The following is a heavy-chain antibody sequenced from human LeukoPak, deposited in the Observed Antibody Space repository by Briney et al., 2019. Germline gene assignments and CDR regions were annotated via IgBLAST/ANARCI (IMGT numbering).Heavy chain of an antibody. CDR3: ARANYDYVWGSYRSYYFDY. Sequence: SQTLSLTCAISGDSVSSNSAAWNWIRQSPSRGLEWLGRTYYRSKWYNDYAVSVKSRITINPDTSKNQFSLQLNSVTPEDTAVYYCARANYDYVWGSYRSYYFDYWGQGTLVTASS. V-gene: IGHV6-1*01. J-gene: IGHJ4*02. D-gene: IGHD3-16*02. CDR1: GDSVSSNSAA. CDR2: TYYRSKWYN.